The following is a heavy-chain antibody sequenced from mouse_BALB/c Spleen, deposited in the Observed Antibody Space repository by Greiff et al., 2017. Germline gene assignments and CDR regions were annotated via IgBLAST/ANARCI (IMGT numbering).Heavy chain of an antibody. Sequence: EVKLMESGGGLVKPGGSLKLSCAASGFTFSSYTMSWVRQTPEKRLEWVATISSGGSYTYYPDSVKGRFTISRDNAKNTLYLQMSSLKSEDTAMYYCARALLFAYWGQGTLVTVSA. V-gene: IGHV5-6-4*01. CDR3: ARALLFAY. CDR1: GFTFSSYT. J-gene: IGHJ3*01. CDR2: ISSGGSYT.